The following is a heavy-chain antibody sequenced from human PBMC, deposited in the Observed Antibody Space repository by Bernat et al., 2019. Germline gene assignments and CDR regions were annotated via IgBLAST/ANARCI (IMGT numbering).Heavy chain of an antibody. CDR1: GGSISSYY. CDR2: IYYSGST. V-gene: IGHV4-59*08. CDR3: AGIYGGADY. D-gene: IGHD4-23*01. J-gene: IGHJ4*02. Sequence: QVQLQESGPGLVKPSETLSLTCTVSGGSISSYYWSWIRQPPGKGLEWIGYIYYSGSTNYNPSLKSRVTISVDTSKNQFSLKLSSVTAADTAVYYCAGIYGGADYWGQGTLVTVSS.